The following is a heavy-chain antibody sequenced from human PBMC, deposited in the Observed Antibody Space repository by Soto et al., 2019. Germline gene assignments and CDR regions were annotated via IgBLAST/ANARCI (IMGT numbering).Heavy chain of an antibody. V-gene: IGHV3-9*01. CDR3: AKDVYSSSQWVFDY. CDR2: ISWNSGSK. D-gene: IGHD6-6*01. CDR1: GFTFDDYA. Sequence: SLRLSCAASGFTFDDYAMHWVRQAPGKGLEWVSGISWNSGSKGYADSVKGRFTISRDNAKNSLYLQKNSLRAEDTALYYCAKDVYSSSQWVFDYWGQGTLVTVSS. J-gene: IGHJ4*02.